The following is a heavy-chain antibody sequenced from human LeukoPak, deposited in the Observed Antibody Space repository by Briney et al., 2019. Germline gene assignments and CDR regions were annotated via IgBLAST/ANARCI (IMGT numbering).Heavy chain of an antibody. V-gene: IGHV3-7*01. CDR2: INQDGSEI. CDR1: VFTLSNYL. J-gene: IGHJ2*01. Sequence: GGSLRLSCAASVFTLSNYLMSCGRQAPGKGLEWLANINQDGSEIYYVDSVKGRFTISRDNGKNSLYLQINSLRADDTAVYYCARQKGSIIVVRTHNWFFDLWGRGTLVTVSS. D-gene: IGHD2/OR15-2a*01. CDR3: ARQKGSIIVVRTHNWFFDL.